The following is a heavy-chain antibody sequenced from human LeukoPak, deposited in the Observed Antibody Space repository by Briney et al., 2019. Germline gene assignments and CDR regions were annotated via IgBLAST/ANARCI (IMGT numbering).Heavy chain of an antibody. CDR2: IYHSGST. Sequence: SETLSLTCTVSGGSISSYYWGWIRQPPGKGLEWIGSIYHSGSTYYNPSLKSRVTISVDTSKNQFSLKLSSVTAADTAVYYCASSSGSYSFDYWGQGTLVTVSS. CDR3: ASSSGSYSFDY. CDR1: GGSISSYY. V-gene: IGHV4-38-2*02. D-gene: IGHD1-26*01. J-gene: IGHJ4*02.